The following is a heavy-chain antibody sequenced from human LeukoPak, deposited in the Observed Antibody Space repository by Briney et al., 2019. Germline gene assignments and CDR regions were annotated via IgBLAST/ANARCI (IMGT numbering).Heavy chain of an antibody. J-gene: IGHJ6*03. CDR1: GGTFSSYA. D-gene: IGHD6-13*01. CDR3: ARDSSNSSSWYGGLYYYYYYYMDV. CDR2: IIPLFGTA. Sequence: GASVKVSCKASGGTFSSYAISWVRQAPGQGLEWMGGIIPLFGTANYAQKFQGRVTITADESTSTAYMELSSLRSEDTAVYYCARDSSNSSSWYGGLYYYYYYYMDVWGKGTTVTVSS. V-gene: IGHV1-69*13.